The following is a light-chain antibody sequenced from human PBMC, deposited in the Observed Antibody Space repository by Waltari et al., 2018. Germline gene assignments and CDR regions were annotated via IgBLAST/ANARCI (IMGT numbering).Light chain of an antibody. V-gene: IGLV4-69*01. CDR3: QTGGHGTWV. CDR2: VKSEGSP. CDR1: SGHSTNI. J-gene: IGLJ3*02. Sequence: QLVLTQSPSASASLGASVKLTCTLSSGHSTNIIAWLQQQPEKGPRFLMNVKSEGSPNKGVGFPDRCSGSSSGAERYLTISSLQSEDEADFYCQTGGHGTWVFGGGTRLTVL.